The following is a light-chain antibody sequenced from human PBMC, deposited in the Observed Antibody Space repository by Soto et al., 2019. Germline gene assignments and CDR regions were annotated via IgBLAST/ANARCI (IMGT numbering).Light chain of an antibody. CDR2: GES. V-gene: IGKV3-20*01. Sequence: EILMTSSSATLSVSPVERDTLSCRASQSVSSSYLAWYQQKPGQDPRILIYGESSRATGIQDRFSGSGSATDFTLTISRLEPEDFEVYYCKQYGSSFTCGPG. J-gene: IGKJ3*01. CDR3: KQYGSSFT. CDR1: QSVSSSY.